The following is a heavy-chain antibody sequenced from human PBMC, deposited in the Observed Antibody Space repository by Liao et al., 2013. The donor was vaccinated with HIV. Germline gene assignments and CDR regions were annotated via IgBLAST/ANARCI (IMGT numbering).Heavy chain of an antibody. CDR2: VSYGGGT. D-gene: IGHD1-1*01. CDR1: GGSVSRSIDY. V-gene: IGHV4-39*07. CDR3: ARELLQLQNHFYMDV. Sequence: QLQLQESGPGLVKPSETLSLTCTVSGGSVSRSIDYWGWIRQTPGKGLEWIGSVSYGGGTYYNPSLKSRVAISIDTSNSQFSLRLSSVTAADTAFYYCARELLQLQNHFYMDVWGKGTTVTVSS. J-gene: IGHJ6*03.